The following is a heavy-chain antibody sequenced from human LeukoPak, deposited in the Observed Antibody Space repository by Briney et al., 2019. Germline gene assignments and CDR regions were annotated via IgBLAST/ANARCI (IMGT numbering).Heavy chain of an antibody. V-gene: IGHV4-34*01. J-gene: IGHJ4*02. D-gene: IGHD4-23*01. Sequence: GSLRLSCAGSGFTFSSYEMNWVRQAPGKGLEWIGEINDSGSTNYNPSLKSRATISADTSKNQFSLNLSSVTAADTAVYYCARHMLGGKRSFDSWGQGTLVTVSS. CDR2: INDSGST. CDR1: GFTFSSYE. CDR3: ARHMLGGKRSFDS.